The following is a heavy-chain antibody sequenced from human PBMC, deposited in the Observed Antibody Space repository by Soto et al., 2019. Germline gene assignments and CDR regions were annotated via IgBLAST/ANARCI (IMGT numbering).Heavy chain of an antibody. CDR3: VSAAKWELLFDY. V-gene: IGHV4-39*01. D-gene: IGHD1-26*01. Sequence: PSETLSLTCTVSGGSISSSNYYWAWIRQPPGKGLEWIGNIYHTEGTYYNPSLKSRVTISVDTSENQVSLKLFSVTAADTALYYCVSAAKWELLFDYWGQGIQVTVSS. CDR1: GGSISSSNYY. CDR2: IYHTEGT. J-gene: IGHJ4*02.